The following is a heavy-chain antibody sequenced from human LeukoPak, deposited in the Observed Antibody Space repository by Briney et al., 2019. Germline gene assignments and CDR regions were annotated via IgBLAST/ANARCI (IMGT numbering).Heavy chain of an antibody. V-gene: IGHV3-30*18. CDR1: GFTFGGYA. Sequence: GGSLRLSCETSGFTFGGYALHWVRQAPGKGLEWVAVVSYDGDNKYYADSAKGRFTISRDDSTNTLYLQMSSLRPEDTATYYCAKDGCAGDCFDYWGPGTLVAVSS. D-gene: IGHD2-21*01. CDR3: AKDGCAGDCFDY. J-gene: IGHJ4*02. CDR2: VSYDGDNK.